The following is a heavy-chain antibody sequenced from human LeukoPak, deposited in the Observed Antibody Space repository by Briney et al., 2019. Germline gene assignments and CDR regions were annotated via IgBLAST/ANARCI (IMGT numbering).Heavy chain of an antibody. D-gene: IGHD1-26*01. CDR3: AKDPYSGSPRTSFDY. CDR2: ISYDGSNK. V-gene: IGHV3-30*18. CDR1: GFTFSSYG. J-gene: IGHJ4*02. Sequence: GESLRLSCAASGFTFSSYGMHWVRQAPGKGLEWVAVISYDGSNKYYADSVKGRFTISRDNSKNTLYLQMNSLRAEDTAVYYCAKDPYSGSPRTSFDYWGQGTLVTVSS.